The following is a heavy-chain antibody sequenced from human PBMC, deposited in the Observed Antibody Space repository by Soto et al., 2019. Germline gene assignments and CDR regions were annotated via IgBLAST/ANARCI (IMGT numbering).Heavy chain of an antibody. V-gene: IGHV1-18*01. CDR1: GYTFSNYG. CDR3: ARVVPGAEAWFGP. D-gene: IGHD2-2*01. CDR2: ISLYSDGT. Sequence: ASVKVSCKTSGYTFSNYGITWVRQAPGQPLEWLGWISLYSDGTNYAQKFQGRVSMTTDTSTTTAYMELRSLRSDDTAVYYCARVVPGAEAWFGPWGQETLVTVSS. J-gene: IGHJ5*02.